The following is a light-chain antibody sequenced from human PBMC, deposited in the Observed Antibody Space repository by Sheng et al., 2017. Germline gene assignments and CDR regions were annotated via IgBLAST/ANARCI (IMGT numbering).Light chain of an antibody. CDR3: QQSYSAPLT. CDR2: GAS. Sequence: EIVLTQSPDTLSLSPGERVTLSCRASQSVSSNYLAWYQQKPGQAPRLLIYGASSRATVIPDRFSGSGSGTDFTLTISSLQAEDVAVYYCQQSYSAPLTFGGGTKVDIK. V-gene: IGKV3-20*01. J-gene: IGKJ4*01. CDR1: QSVSSNY.